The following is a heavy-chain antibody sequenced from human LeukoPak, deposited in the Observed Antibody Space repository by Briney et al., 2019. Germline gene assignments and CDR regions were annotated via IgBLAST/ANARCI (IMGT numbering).Heavy chain of an antibody. V-gene: IGHV6-1*01. CDR2: TYYGSKWYN. Sequence: SQTLSLTCAISGDSVSSKSAAWNWIRQSRSRGLEWLVRTYYGSKWYNDYAVSVKSRITINPDTSTNQFSLQLNSVTPEDTAVYYCARGAVVPAAGMDVWGKGTTATVSS. J-gene: IGHJ6*04. D-gene: IGHD2-2*01. CDR1: GDSVSSKSAA. CDR3: ARGAVVPAAGMDV.